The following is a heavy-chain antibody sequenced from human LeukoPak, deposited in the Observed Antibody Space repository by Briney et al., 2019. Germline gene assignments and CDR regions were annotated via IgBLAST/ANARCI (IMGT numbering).Heavy chain of an antibody. D-gene: IGHD2-2*01. Sequence: GGSLRLSCAASGFTFSSYSMNWVRQAPGKGLEWVSSISSSSSYIHYADSVKGRFTISRDNAKNSLYLQMNSLRAEDTAVYYCARDHCSSTSCYNWFDPWGQGTLVTVSS. V-gene: IGHV3-21*01. CDR3: ARDHCSSTSCYNWFDP. J-gene: IGHJ5*02. CDR2: ISSSSSYI. CDR1: GFTFSSYS.